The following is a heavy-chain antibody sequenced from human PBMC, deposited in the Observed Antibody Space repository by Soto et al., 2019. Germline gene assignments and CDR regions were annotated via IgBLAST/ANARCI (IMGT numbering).Heavy chain of an antibody. V-gene: IGHV1-8*01. CDR3: ARGNGIVVVPAANYYYYYYMDV. CDR1: RYRYNSNA. CDR2: MNPNSGNT. Sequence: SSKAPRYRYNSNALYSAHHETKKGLEWMGWMNPNSGNTGYAQKFQGRVTMTRNTSISTAYMELSSLRSEDTAVYYCARGNGIVVVPAANYYYYYYMDVWGKGTSVTVSS. J-gene: IGHJ6*03. D-gene: IGHD2-2*01.